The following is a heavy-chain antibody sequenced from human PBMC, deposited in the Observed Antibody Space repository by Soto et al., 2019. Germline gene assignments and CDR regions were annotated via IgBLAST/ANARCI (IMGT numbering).Heavy chain of an antibody. CDR1: GFLFGDYA. CDR2: IRSKKYGGTT. Sequence: EVQLVESGGGLVQPGRSLRLSCTASGFLFGDYAMSWVRQAPGKGLEWVGFIRSKKYGGTTQYAASVKDRFTISRDDSKSIAYLKMNSLKTEDTAVYYCTRGALGGSYGHDYWGQGTLVTVSS. D-gene: IGHD1-26*01. J-gene: IGHJ4*02. V-gene: IGHV3-49*04. CDR3: TRGALGGSYGHDY.